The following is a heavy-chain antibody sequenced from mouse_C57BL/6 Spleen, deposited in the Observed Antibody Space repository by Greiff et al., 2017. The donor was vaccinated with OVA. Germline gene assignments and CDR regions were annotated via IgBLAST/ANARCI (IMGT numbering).Heavy chain of an antibody. D-gene: IGHD4-1*01. J-gene: IGHJ1*03. Sequence: EVKLVESGGGLVQPKGSLKLSCAASGFSFNTYAMNWVRQAPGKGLEWVARIRSKSNNYATYYADSVKDRFTISRDDSESMLYLQMNNVKTEDTAMYYCVRTGTGWYFDVWGTGTTVTVSS. CDR1: GFSFNTYA. CDR2: IRSKSNNYAT. V-gene: IGHV10-1*01. CDR3: VRTGTGWYFDV.